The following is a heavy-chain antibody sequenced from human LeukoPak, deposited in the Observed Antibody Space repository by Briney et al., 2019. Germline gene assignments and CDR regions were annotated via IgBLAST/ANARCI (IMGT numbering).Heavy chain of an antibody. CDR1: GFTLSSYG. J-gene: IGHJ5*02. CDR3: AKSGYTSGWYHWFDL. V-gene: IGHV3-30*18. CDR2: ISYDGSNK. D-gene: IGHD6-19*01. Sequence: SLRLSCAASGFTLSSYGMHWVRQAPGKGLEWVAIISYDGSNKYYADSVKGRFTISRDNSKNTLSLQMNSLRAEDTAVYSCAKSGYTSGWYHWFDLWGQGTLVTVSP.